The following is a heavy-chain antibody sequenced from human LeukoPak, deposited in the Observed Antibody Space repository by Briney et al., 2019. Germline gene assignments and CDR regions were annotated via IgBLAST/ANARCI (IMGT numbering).Heavy chain of an antibody. CDR3: ARGPSSGFDYYFDS. D-gene: IGHD5-12*01. CDR1: GASVSSGYYF. Sequence: PSETLSLTCTVSGASVSSGYYFWTWIRQPPGKGLEWIGNIYYTRGTNYNPSLKSRVTTLVDTSKNQFSLKLSSVTAADTAVYYCARGPSSGFDYYFDSWGQGTLVTVSS. CDR2: IYYTRGT. J-gene: IGHJ4*02. V-gene: IGHV4-61*01.